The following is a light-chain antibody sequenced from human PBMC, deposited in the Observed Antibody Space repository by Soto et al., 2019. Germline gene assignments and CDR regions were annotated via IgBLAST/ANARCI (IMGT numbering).Light chain of an antibody. V-gene: IGKV1-27*01. J-gene: IGKJ4*01. CDR1: QDIGNF. CDR3: QKCKVAPFT. CDR2: AAS. Sequence: IQITQSPSSLSAFVGDRFTITCRASQDIGNFLAWYQRKTGKVPKILIYAASTLQSGVPYRLSGSGSGTDLNLTISRLQPEDVATYYCQKCKVAPFTCGGGTKVDIK.